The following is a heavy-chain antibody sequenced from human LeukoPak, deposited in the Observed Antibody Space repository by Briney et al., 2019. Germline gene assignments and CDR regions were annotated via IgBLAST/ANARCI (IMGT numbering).Heavy chain of an antibody. D-gene: IGHD6-13*01. J-gene: IGHJ4*02. CDR2: IYSGGTT. Sequence: GGSLRLSCTASGFTVSNNYMNWVRQAPGKGLEWVALIYSGGTTNYADSVKGRFTISRDNSKNTLYLQMTNVKVEDTAVYYCARDPPGIAASVSGGWGQGTLVTVSS. CDR1: GFTVSNNY. V-gene: IGHV3-53*01. CDR3: ARDPPGIAASVSGG.